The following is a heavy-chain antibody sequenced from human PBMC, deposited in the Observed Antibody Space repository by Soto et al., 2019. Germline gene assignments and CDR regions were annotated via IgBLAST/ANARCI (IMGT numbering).Heavy chain of an antibody. D-gene: IGHD6-13*01. CDR1: GGSISSSSYY. J-gene: IGHJ6*02. V-gene: IGHV4-39*01. CDR2: IYYSGST. CDR3: ARHTQSSSWSYYYYGMDV. Sequence: SETLSLTCTVSGGSISSSSYYWGWIRQPPGKGLEWIGSIYYSGSTYYNPSLKSRVTISVDTSKNQFSLKLSSVTAADTAVYYCARHTQSSSWSYYYYGMDVWGQGTTVTVSS.